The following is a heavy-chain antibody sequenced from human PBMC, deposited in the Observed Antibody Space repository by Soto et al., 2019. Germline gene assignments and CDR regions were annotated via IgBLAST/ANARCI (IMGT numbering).Heavy chain of an antibody. V-gene: IGHV3-48*01. CDR2: ITSSSSAI. J-gene: IGHJ4*02. D-gene: IGHD3-22*01. CDR3: ARDPPYFYESSGLPPEVDY. Sequence: QGKGLEWISSITSSSSAISYADSVRGRFPISRDNAKNSLYLQMNSLRAEDTAVYYCARDPPYFYESSGLPPEVDYWGQGTLVTVSS.